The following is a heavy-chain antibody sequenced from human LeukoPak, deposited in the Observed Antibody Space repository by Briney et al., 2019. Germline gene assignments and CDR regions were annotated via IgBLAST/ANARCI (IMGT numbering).Heavy chain of an antibody. V-gene: IGHV4-31*03. Sequence: SQTLSLTCTVSGGSISSSGYYWTWIRQHPGKGLEWLGYIFYSGSTYYNPSLKGRFTISLDTSKNQLSLKLSSVTAADTAVYYCARGTYYSSSGSYYNLDQWGQGTLVTVSS. D-gene: IGHD3-10*01. CDR2: IFYSGST. J-gene: IGHJ4*02. CDR3: ARGTYYSSSGSYYNLDQ. CDR1: GGSISSSGYY.